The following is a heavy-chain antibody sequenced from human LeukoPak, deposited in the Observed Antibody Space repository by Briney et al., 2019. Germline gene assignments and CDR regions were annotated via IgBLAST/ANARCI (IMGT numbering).Heavy chain of an antibody. J-gene: IGHJ4*02. D-gene: IGHD2-21*02. V-gene: IGHV4-59*12. CDR3: ARDLALFCGGDCYLGPTDY. CDR1: GGSISSYY. Sequence: SETLSLTCTVSGGSISSYYWSWIRQPPGKGLEWIGYIYYSGSTNYNPSLKSRVTISVDTSKNQFSLKLSSVTAADTAVYYCARDLALFCGGDCYLGPTDYWGQGTLVTVSS. CDR2: IYYSGST.